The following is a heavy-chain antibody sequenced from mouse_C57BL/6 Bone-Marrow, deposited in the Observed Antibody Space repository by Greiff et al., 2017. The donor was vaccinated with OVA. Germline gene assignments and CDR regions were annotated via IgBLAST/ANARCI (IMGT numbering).Heavy chain of an antibody. V-gene: IGHV5-6*02. D-gene: IGHD1-1*01. Sequence: EVNVVESGGDLVKPGGSLKLSCAASGFTFSSYGMSWVRQTPDKRLEWVATISSGGSYTYYPDSVKGRFTISRDNAKNTLYLQMSSLKSEDTAMYYCARRYYGSSFDYWGQGTTLTVSS. CDR3: ARRYYGSSFDY. CDR2: ISSGGSYT. CDR1: GFTFSSYG. J-gene: IGHJ2*01.